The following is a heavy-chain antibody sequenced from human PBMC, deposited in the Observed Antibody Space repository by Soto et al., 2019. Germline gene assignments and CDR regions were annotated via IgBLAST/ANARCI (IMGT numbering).Heavy chain of an antibody. CDR2: ISYDGSNK. J-gene: IGHJ5*02. V-gene: IGHV3-30-3*01. Sequence: LSLTCAASGFTFSSYAMHWVRQAPGKGLEWVAVISYDGSNKYYADSVKGRFTISRDNSKNTLYLQMNSLRAEDTAVYYCARGQLDIVATIPWFDPWGQGTLVTVSS. CDR3: ARGQLDIVATIPWFDP. CDR1: GFTFSSYA. D-gene: IGHD5-12*01.